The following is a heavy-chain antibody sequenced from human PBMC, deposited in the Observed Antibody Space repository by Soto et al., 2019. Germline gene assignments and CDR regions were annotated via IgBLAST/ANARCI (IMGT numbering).Heavy chain of an antibody. CDR2: ISSGGGTT. V-gene: IGHV3-48*03. CDR3: ASEYGSGFPVY. D-gene: IGHD3-10*01. J-gene: IGHJ4*02. Sequence: EVQLVASGGGLVQPGGSLRLSCAASGLTFSSYEMNWVRQAPGKGLEWVSYISSGGGTTYYADPVKGRFTISRDNAKNSLYLQMNNLRAEDTALYYCASEYGSGFPVYWGQGTLVTVSS. CDR1: GLTFSSYE.